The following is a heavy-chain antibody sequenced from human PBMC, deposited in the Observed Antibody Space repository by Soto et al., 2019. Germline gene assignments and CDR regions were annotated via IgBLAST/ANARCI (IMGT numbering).Heavy chain of an antibody. CDR1: GFTFSNYN. Sequence: GGSLRLSCVASGFTFSNYNMNWVRLAPGKGLEWVSHISGSSVYIHYADSVKGRFTISRDNAKNSVYLQMDSLGAEDTADYYCAREGALKPFSSWGQGALVTVSS. CDR3: AREGALKPFSS. V-gene: IGHV3-21*01. J-gene: IGHJ5*02. CDR2: ISGSSVYI.